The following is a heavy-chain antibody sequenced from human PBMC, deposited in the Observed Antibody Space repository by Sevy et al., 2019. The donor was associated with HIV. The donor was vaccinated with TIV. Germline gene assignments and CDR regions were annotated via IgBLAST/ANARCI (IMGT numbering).Heavy chain of an antibody. J-gene: IGHJ6*02. CDR2: IYSGGST. CDR1: TFSVTDNY. V-gene: IGHV3-66*01. CDR3: ARDRYYDASGYYYYYYGLDV. Sequence: GGSLRLPCAASTFSVTDNYMSWVRQAPGKGLEWVSTIYSGGSTFYADSVKGRFTISRDNSKNTLYLQMNSLRAEDTAVYYCARDRYYDASGYYYYYYGLDVWGQGTTVTVSS. D-gene: IGHD3-22*01.